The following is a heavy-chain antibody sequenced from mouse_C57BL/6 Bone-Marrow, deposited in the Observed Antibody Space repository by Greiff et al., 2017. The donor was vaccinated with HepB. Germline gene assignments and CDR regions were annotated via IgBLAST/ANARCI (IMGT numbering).Heavy chain of an antibody. CDR3: KYYYGADFDV. V-gene: IGHV1-54*01. CDR1: GYAFTNYL. Sequence: QVQLKQSGAELVRPGTSVKVSCKASGYAFTNYLIEWVKQRPGQGLEWIGVINPGSGGTNYNEKFKGKATLTADKSSSTAYMQLSSLTSEDSAVYFCKYYYGADFDVWGTGTTVTVSS. D-gene: IGHD1-1*01. CDR2: INPGSGGT. J-gene: IGHJ1*03.